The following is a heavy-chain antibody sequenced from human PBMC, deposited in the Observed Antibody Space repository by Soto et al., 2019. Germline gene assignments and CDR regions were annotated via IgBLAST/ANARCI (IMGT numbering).Heavy chain of an antibody. Sequence: GGSLRLSCAASGFTFSSYAMHWVRQAPGKGLEGVAVISYDGSNKYYADSVKGRFTISRDNSKNTLYLQMNSLRAEDTAVYYCARNIRSSYYYYGMDVWGQGTTVTVSS. CDR3: ARNIRSSYYYYGMDV. J-gene: IGHJ6*02. V-gene: IGHV3-30-3*01. CDR2: ISYDGSNK. CDR1: GFTFSSYA. D-gene: IGHD6-6*01.